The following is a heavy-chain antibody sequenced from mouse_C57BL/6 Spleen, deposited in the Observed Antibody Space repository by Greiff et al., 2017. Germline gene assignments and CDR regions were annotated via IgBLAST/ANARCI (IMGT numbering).Heavy chain of an antibody. J-gene: IGHJ3*01. CDR2: IYPRSGNT. Sequence: VQLKESGAELARPGASVKLSCKASGYTFTSYGIRWVKQRTGQGLEWIGEIYPRSGNTYYNEKFKGKATLTADTSSSTAYMGLRSAASEGSGVYFCARRGGQATQFAYWGQGTLGTVSA. CDR1: GYTFTSYG. D-gene: IGHD3-2*02. V-gene: IGHV1-81*01. CDR3: ARRGGQATQFAY.